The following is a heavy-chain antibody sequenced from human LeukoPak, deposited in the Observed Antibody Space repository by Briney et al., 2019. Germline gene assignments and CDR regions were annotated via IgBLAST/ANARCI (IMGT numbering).Heavy chain of an antibody. CDR3: ARSGSYRGGFDY. Sequence: PSETLSLTCTVSGGSISSYYWSWIRQPPGKGLEWIGYIYYSGSTNYNPSLKSRVTISVDTSKNQFSLKLSSVTAADTAVYYCARSGSYRGGFDYWGQGTLVTVSS. CDR1: GGSISSYY. V-gene: IGHV4-59*08. CDR2: IYYSGST. D-gene: IGHD1-26*01. J-gene: IGHJ4*02.